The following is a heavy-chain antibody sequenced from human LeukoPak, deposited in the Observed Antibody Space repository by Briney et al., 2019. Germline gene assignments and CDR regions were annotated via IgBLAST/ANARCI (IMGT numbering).Heavy chain of an antibody. V-gene: IGHV3-7*01. CDR2: IKQEGSET. CDR1: GSPFSRYW. Sequence: GGSLRLSCAASGSPFSRYWMTWVRQAPGKGLEWVAYIKQEGSETYYVDSVEGRFAISRDNAKNSLYLQMNSLRAEDTAIYYCARSESTMTTWSMDYWGQGILVTVSS. J-gene: IGHJ4*02. CDR3: ARSESTMTTWSMDY. D-gene: IGHD4-17*01.